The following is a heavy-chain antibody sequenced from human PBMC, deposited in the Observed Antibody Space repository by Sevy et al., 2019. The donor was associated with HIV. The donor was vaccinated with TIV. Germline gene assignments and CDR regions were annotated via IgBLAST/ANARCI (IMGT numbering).Heavy chain of an antibody. CDR1: GFTFSSNT. D-gene: IGHD1-1*01. CDR3: AKNPVWDDGSSPIDY. CDR2: ISSRSSYI. V-gene: IGHV3-21*01. Sequence: GGSLRLSCAASGFTFSSNTMNWVRQAPGKGLEWVSSISSRSSYIYYTDSVKGRFITSRDDAKNSLYLDMHSLRVEDTAVYYCAKNPVWDDGSSPIDYGGQGTLVTVSS. J-gene: IGHJ4*02.